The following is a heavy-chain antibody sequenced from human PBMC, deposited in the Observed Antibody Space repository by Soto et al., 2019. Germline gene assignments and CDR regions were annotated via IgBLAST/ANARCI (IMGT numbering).Heavy chain of an antibody. Sequence: LRLSCAASGFTFRSYSMNWVRQAPGKGLEWVSYISISSRTIYYADSVKGRFTISRDDAKNSLYLQMNSLRDEDTSVYYCARDNGIAGSFDPWGQGTLVTVSS. J-gene: IGHJ5*02. V-gene: IGHV3-48*02. CDR2: ISISSRTI. CDR1: GFTFRSYS. D-gene: IGHD6-13*01. CDR3: ARDNGIAGSFDP.